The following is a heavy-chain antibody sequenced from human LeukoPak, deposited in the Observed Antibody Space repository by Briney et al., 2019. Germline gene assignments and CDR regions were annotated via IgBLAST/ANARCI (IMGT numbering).Heavy chain of an antibody. Sequence: GGSLRLSCAASGFTFTNYAMSWVRQAPGKGLEWVSALSARGDNTYYADSVKGRFSISRDNSQNTQYLQMSGLRAEDTAIYYCAKAYHYGAGSSFDYWGQGILVTVSS. CDR1: GFTFTNYA. V-gene: IGHV3-23*01. J-gene: IGHJ4*02. CDR2: LSARGDNT. D-gene: IGHD3-10*01. CDR3: AKAYHYGAGSSFDY.